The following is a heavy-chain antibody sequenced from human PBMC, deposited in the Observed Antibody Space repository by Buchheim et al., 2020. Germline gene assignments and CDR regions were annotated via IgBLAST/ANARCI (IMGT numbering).Heavy chain of an antibody. V-gene: IGHV1-69*06. CDR3: AREFVPAAVPAAIHNWFDP. CDR2: IIPIFGTA. Sequence: QVQLVQSGAEVKKPGSSVKVSCKASGGTFSSYAISWVRQAPGQGLEWMGGIIPIFGTANYAQKFQGRVTITADKSTSTAYMELSGLRSEDTAVYYCAREFVPAAVPAAIHNWFDPWGQGTL. D-gene: IGHD2-2*02. J-gene: IGHJ5*02. CDR1: GGTFSSYA.